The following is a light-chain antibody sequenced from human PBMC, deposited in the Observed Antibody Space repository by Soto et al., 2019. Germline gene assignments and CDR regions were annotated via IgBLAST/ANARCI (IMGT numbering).Light chain of an antibody. CDR1: QSVSSY. V-gene: IGKV3-20*01. J-gene: IGKJ4*01. CDR3: QQYSSSTLT. Sequence: EIVFTQSPATLSLSPGERATLSCRASQSVSSYLAWYQQKPGQAPRILIYGAFSRATGIPDRFSGSGSGTEFTLTISRLEPEDFAVYHCQQYSSSTLTFGGGTQVDIK. CDR2: GAF.